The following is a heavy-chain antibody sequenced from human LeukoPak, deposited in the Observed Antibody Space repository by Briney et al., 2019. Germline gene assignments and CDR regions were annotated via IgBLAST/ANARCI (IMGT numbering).Heavy chain of an antibody. CDR3: ARTGGHYDILTGYPYAMHNWFDP. D-gene: IGHD3-9*01. J-gene: IGHJ5*02. CDR1: GFTVSINS. Sequence: GGSLRLSCTVSGFTVSINSMSWVRQAPGKGLEWVSFIYSGGNTHYSDSVKGRFTISRDNSKNTLYLQMNSLRAEDTAVYYCARTGGHYDILTGYPYAMHNWFDPWGQGTLVTVSS. V-gene: IGHV3-53*05. CDR2: IYSGGNT.